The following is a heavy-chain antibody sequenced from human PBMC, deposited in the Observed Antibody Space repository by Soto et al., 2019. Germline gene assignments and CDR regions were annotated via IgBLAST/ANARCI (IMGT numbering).Heavy chain of an antibody. J-gene: IGHJ6*02. D-gene: IGHD2-2*02. Sequence: EVQLVESGGGLIQPGGSLRLSCAASGFTVSSNYMSWVRQAPGKGLEWVSVIYSGGSTYYADSVKGRFTISRDNSKNTLYLQMNSLRAEDTAVYYCARSIVVVPAAIGGYYYYYGMDVWGQGTTVTVSS. CDR3: ARSIVVVPAAIGGYYYYYGMDV. V-gene: IGHV3-53*01. CDR1: GFTVSSNY. CDR2: IYSGGST.